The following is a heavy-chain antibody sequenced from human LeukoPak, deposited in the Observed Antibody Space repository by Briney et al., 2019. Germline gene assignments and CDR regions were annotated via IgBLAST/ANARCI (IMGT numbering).Heavy chain of an antibody. D-gene: IGHD1-26*01. CDR3: ARDGYSGSYLFDP. CDR2: IYTSGST. CDR1: VGPISRYY. J-gene: IGHJ5*02. V-gene: IGHV4-4*07. Sequence: SETLSLTCTVSVGPISRYYWSWIRQPAGKGLEWIGRIYTSGSTNYNPSLKSRVTMSVDTSTNQFSLKLSSVTAADTAVYYCARDGYSGSYLFDPWGRGTLVTVPS.